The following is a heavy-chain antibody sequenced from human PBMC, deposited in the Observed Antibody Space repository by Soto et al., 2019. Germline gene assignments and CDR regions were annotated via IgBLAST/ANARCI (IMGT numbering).Heavy chain of an antibody. CDR2: ISAYNGNT. CDR3: ARGASFVVVPDAASYYFDY. V-gene: IGHV1-18*01. J-gene: IGHJ4*02. CDR1: GYTFTSYG. D-gene: IGHD2-2*01. Sequence: ASVKVSCKASGYTFTSYGISWVRQAPGQGLEWMGWISAYNGNTNYAQKLQGRVTMTTDTSTSTAYMELRSLRSDDTAVYYCARGASFVVVPDAASYYFDYWGQGTLVTVSS.